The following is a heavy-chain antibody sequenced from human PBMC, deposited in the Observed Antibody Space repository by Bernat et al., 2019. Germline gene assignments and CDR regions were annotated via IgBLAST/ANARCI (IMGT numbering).Heavy chain of an antibody. J-gene: IGHJ4*02. V-gene: IGHV4-31*03. CDR2: IYYSGST. D-gene: IGHD6-6*01. CDR3: ASGSSSSVLGFDD. Sequence: QVQLQESGPGLVKPSQTLSLTCTVSGGSISSGGYYWSWIRQHPGKGLEWIGYIYYSGSTYYNPSLQSRVTISVDTSKNQVSLKLSSVTAADTAVYYCASGSSSSVLGFDDWGQGTLVTVSS. CDR1: GGSISSGGYY.